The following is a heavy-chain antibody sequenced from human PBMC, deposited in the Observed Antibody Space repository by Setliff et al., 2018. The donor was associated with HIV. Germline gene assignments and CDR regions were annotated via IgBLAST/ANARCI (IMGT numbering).Heavy chain of an antibody. Sequence: GGSLRLSCAASGFTFSNYDMSWVRQAPGKGLEWVSSISSRGTDTYDAASVQGRFTISSDNSKSVVYLQMNSLRAEDTAVYYCVQGGLSSGWGSFWGQGTLVTVSS. D-gene: IGHD6-25*01. CDR2: ISSRGTDT. V-gene: IGHV3-23*01. CDR1: GFTFSNYD. CDR3: VQGGLSSGWGSF. J-gene: IGHJ4*02.